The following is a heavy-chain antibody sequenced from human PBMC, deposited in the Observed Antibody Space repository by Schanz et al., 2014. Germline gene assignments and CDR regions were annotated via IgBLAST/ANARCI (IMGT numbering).Heavy chain of an antibody. CDR2: IFTDVRT. D-gene: IGHD2-15*01. Sequence: EVQLVASGGGLVQPGGSLRLSCAASGFAVDNYYMSCVRQAPGRGLEWVSIIFTDVRTYYADSVKGRFSISRDSSKNTLFLQMNRLRTKDTAVYYCARLDPYCRSGTCSRAFDFWGQGTLVTVSS. V-gene: IGHV3-66*02. J-gene: IGHJ4*02. CDR1: GFAVDNYY. CDR3: ARLDPYCRSGTCSRAFDF.